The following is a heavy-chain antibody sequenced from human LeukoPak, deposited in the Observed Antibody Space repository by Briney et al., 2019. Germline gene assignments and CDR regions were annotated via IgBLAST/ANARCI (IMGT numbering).Heavy chain of an antibody. D-gene: IGHD3-16*02. J-gene: IGHJ4*02. CDR3: ASGDYVWGSYRYFDY. CDR2: IIPIFSTA. V-gene: IGHV1-69*06. CDR1: GGTFSSYA. Sequence: GASVKVSCKASGGTFSSYAISWVRQAPGQGLEWMGGIIPIFSTANYAQKFQGRVTITADKSTSTAYMELSSLRSEDTAVYYCASGDYVWGSYRYFDYWGQGTLVTVSS.